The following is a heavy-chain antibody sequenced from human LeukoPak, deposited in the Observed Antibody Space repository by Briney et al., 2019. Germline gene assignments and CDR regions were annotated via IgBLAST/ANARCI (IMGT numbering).Heavy chain of an antibody. CDR2: ISGSGGST. V-gene: IGHV3-23*01. CDR1: GFTFSSYA. D-gene: IGHD3-10*01. Sequence: GGSLRLSCAASGFTFSSYAMSWVRQAPGKGLEWVSAISGSGGSTYYADSVKGRFTISRDNSKNTLYLQMDSLRAEDTAVYCCANSPGSYYFTVGHPDYWGQGTLVTVSS. CDR3: ANSPGSYYFTVGHPDY. J-gene: IGHJ4*02.